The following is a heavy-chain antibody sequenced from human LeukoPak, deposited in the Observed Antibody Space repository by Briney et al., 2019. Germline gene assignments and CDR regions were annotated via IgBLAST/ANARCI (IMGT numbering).Heavy chain of an antibody. CDR3: ARDVHGDYVSGWFDP. Sequence: SSVKVSCKTSGGTFNNSAISWVRQAPGQGLEWLGGIMPLFGTAGYAQKFRARVTITKDESTRTVYLELTSLTSDDTAVYYCARDVHGDYVSGWFDPWGQGTLVSVPS. CDR2: IMPLFGTA. J-gene: IGHJ5*02. CDR1: GGTFNNSA. D-gene: IGHD4-17*01. V-gene: IGHV1-69*05.